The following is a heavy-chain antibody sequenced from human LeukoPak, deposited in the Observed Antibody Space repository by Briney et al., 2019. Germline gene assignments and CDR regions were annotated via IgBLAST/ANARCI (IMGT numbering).Heavy chain of an antibody. CDR2: INHSGST. V-gene: IGHV4-34*01. J-gene: IGHJ6*02. CDR3: ARVRLYSNYYYYGMDV. D-gene: IGHD2-21*01. CDR1: GGSFSGYY. Sequence: SETLSLTCAVYGGSFSGYYWSWIRQPPGKGLEWIGKINHSGSTNYNPSLKSRVTISVDTSKNQFSLKLSSVTAADTAVYYCARVRLYSNYYYYGMDVWGQGTTVTVSS.